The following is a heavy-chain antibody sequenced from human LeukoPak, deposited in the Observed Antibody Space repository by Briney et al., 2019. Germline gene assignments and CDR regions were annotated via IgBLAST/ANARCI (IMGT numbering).Heavy chain of an antibody. CDR2: ISYDGSNK. Sequence: GGSLRLSCAASGFTFSSYGMHWVRQAPGKGLEWVAVISYDGSNKYYADSVKGRFTISRDNSKNTLYLQMNSLRAEDTAVYYCAKDEGYCSGGSCYEAPYFQHWGQGTLVAVSS. CDR1: GFTFSSYG. D-gene: IGHD2-15*01. V-gene: IGHV3-30*18. J-gene: IGHJ1*01. CDR3: AKDEGYCSGGSCYEAPYFQH.